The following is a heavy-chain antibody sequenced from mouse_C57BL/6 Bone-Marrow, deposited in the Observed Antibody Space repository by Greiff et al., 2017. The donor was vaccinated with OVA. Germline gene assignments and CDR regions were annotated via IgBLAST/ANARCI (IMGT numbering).Heavy chain of an antibody. V-gene: IGHV5-12*01. CDR2: ISNGGGST. J-gene: IGHJ4*01. CDR3: ARPLRPLYYYAMDY. Sequence: EVHLVESGGGLVQPGGSLKLSCAASGFTFSDYYMYWVRQTPEKRLEWVAYISNGGGSTYYPDTVKGRFTISRDNAKNTLYLQMSRLKSEDTAMYYCARPLRPLYYYAMDYWGQGTSVTVSS. CDR1: GFTFSDYY. D-gene: IGHD2-12*01.